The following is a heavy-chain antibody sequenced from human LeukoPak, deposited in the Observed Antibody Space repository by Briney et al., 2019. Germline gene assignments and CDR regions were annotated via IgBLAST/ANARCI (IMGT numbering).Heavy chain of an antibody. J-gene: IGHJ4*02. CDR1: GFTFSTYW. Sequence: GSLRLSCAASGFTFSTYWMSWVRQAPGKGLEWVANIKKDGSEKYYLDSVKGRSTISRDNTKRSLYLQMNSLRAEDTAMYYCARDAGSGSLFDYWGQGTLVT. CDR2: IKKDGSEK. CDR3: ARDAGSGSLFDY. V-gene: IGHV3-7*05. D-gene: IGHD3-10*01.